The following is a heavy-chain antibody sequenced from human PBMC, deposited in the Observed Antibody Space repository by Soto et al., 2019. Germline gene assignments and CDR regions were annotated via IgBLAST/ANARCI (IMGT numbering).Heavy chain of an antibody. CDR3: ARDSGSYYFDY. J-gene: IGHJ4*02. V-gene: IGHV3-30*03. CDR2: ISYDGSNK. CDR1: GFTFSSYG. Sequence: GGSLRLSCAASGFTFSSYGMHWVRQAPGKGLEWVAVISYDGSNKYYADSVKGRFTISRDNSKNTLYLQMNSLRAEDTAVYYCARDSGSYYFDYWGQGTLVTVSS. D-gene: IGHD1-26*01.